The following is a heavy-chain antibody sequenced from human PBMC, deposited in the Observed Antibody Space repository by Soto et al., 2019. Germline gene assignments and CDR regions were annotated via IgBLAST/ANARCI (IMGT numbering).Heavy chain of an antibody. Sequence: QVQLQESGPGLVKPSGTLSLTCAVSGGSISSSNWWSWVRQPPGKGLEWIGEIYHSGSTNYNPSLKSPVTISVDKSKNQFSLKLSSVTAADTAVYYCARRGGAGIAVAGTVDYWGQGTLVTVSS. CDR1: GGSISSSNW. CDR3: ARRGGAGIAVAGTVDY. D-gene: IGHD6-19*01. CDR2: IYHSGST. V-gene: IGHV4-4*02. J-gene: IGHJ4*02.